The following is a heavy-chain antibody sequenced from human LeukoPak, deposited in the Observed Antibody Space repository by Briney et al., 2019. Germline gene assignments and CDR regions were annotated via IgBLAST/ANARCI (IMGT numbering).Heavy chain of an antibody. Sequence: SETLSLTCAVYGGSFSGYYWSWTRQPPGKGLEWIGEINHSGSTNYNPSLKSRVTISVDTSKNQFSLKLSSVTAADTAVYYCARVPEGAVAGFFDYWGQGTLVTVSS. J-gene: IGHJ4*02. D-gene: IGHD6-19*01. CDR3: ARVPEGAVAGFFDY. CDR1: GGSFSGYY. CDR2: INHSGST. V-gene: IGHV4-34*01.